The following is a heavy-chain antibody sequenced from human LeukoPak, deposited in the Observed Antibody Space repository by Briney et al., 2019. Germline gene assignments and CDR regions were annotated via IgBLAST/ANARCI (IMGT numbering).Heavy chain of an antibody. J-gene: IGHJ4*02. Sequence: SENLSLTCAVFGGPFSGYHWSWIRQSRGQELEWIGEINQSGSTNCNPSLKSRVTMSIDTSKNQFSLKLSSVTAADAAVYYCARDRDGVFEYWGQGTLVTVSS. D-gene: IGHD3-10*01. CDR3: ARDRDGVFEY. CDR1: GGPFSGYH. CDR2: INQSGST. V-gene: IGHV4-34*01.